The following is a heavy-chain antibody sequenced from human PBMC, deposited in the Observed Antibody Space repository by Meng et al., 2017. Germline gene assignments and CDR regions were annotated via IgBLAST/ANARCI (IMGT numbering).Heavy chain of an antibody. CDR2: INPNSGGT. Sequence: VDGLQARAEGNEPGASVKVSCQASGYTVTGYYMHWVRQAPGQGLELMGRINPNSGGTNYAQKFQGRVTMTRDTSISTAYMELSRLKSDDTAVYYCASELNTYGSGSYAYWGQGTLVTVSS. CDR3: ASELNTYGSGSYAY. J-gene: IGHJ4*02. V-gene: IGHV1-2*06. D-gene: IGHD3-10*01. CDR1: GYTVTGYY.